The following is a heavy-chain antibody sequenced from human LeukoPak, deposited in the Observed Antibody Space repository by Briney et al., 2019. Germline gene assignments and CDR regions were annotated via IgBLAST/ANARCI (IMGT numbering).Heavy chain of an antibody. CDR2: INPNSGGT. D-gene: IGHD2-15*01. Sequence: ASVKVSCKASGYTFTGYYMHWVRQAPGQGLEWMGWINPNSGGTNYAQKFQGRVTMTRDTSISTAYMELSRLRSDDTAAYYCARRGPYCSGGSCYCGSTYARGHCYGMDVWGQGTTVTVSS. J-gene: IGHJ6*02. CDR3: ARRGPYCSGGSCYCGSTYARGHCYGMDV. V-gene: IGHV1-2*02. CDR1: GYTFTGYY.